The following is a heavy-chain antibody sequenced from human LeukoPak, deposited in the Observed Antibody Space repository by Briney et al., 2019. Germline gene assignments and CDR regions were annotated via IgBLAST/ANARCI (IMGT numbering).Heavy chain of an antibody. Sequence: PSETLSLTCTVSGGSISSYYWSWIRQPAAKGLEWIGRIYTSGSTNYNPSLKSRVTMSVDTSKNQFSLKLSSVTAADTAVYYCARDRRYASSNYYYYYMDVWGKGTTVTVSS. J-gene: IGHJ6*03. D-gene: IGHD3-16*01. V-gene: IGHV4-4*07. CDR1: GGSISSYY. CDR3: ARDRRYASSNYYYYYMDV. CDR2: IYTSGST.